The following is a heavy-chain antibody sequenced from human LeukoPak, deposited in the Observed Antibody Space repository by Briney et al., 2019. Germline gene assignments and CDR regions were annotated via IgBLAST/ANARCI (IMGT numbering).Heavy chain of an antibody. CDR2: ISGSGNPT. J-gene: IGHJ4*02. CDR1: GFTFSSFA. V-gene: IGHV3-23*01. D-gene: IGHD3-22*01. Sequence: GGSLGLSCAVSGFTFSSFAMSWVRQAPGKGLEWVSTISGSGNPTHYSDSVKGRFTISRDDSKNTLYLQMSSLRAEDTAVYYCATGGSGSGDYYGYFDYWGQGTLVTVSS. CDR3: ATGGSGSGDYYGYFDY.